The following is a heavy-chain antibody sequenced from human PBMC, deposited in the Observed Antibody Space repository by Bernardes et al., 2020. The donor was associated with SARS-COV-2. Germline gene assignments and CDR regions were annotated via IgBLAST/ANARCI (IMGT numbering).Heavy chain of an antibody. CDR2: IYYSGST. V-gene: IGHV4-61*01. CDR3: ARVSGSHTYYFDY. J-gene: IGHJ4*02. D-gene: IGHD1-26*01. CDR1: GGSVSSGSYY. Sequence: SETLSLTCTVSGGSVSSGSYYWSWIRQPPGKGLEWIGYIYYSGSTNYNPSLKRRVTISEDTSKNQFSLKLSSVTAADTAVYYCARVSGSHTYYFDYWGQGTLVTVSS.